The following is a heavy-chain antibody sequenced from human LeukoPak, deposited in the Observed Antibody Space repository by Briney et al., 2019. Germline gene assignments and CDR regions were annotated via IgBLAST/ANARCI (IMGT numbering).Heavy chain of an antibody. Sequence: SGTLSLTCAVSGDSISSTDWWNWVRQPPGKGLEWIGEIDHRGNTNYNPSLKSRVTISVDRSKNQFSLKLTSVTAADTAVYYCARGYGPDYWGQGTLVTVSA. J-gene: IGHJ4*02. CDR2: IDHRGNT. V-gene: IGHV4-4*02. D-gene: IGHD4-17*01. CDR3: ARGYGPDY. CDR1: GDSISSTDW.